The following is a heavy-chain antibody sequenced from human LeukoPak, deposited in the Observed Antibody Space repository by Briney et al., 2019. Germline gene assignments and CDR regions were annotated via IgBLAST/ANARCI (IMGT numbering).Heavy chain of an antibody. J-gene: IGHJ4*02. Sequence: GGSLRLSCAASGFTFSSYDMTWVRQAPGKGLEWVSTISGSGGSTYYADSVKGRFTISRDNSKNTLYLQMNSLRAEDTAVYYCAKDGSFGATITYYFDYWGQGTLVTVSS. V-gene: IGHV3-23*01. CDR3: AKDGSFGATITYYFDY. D-gene: IGHD3-16*01. CDR2: ISGSGGST. CDR1: GFTFSSYD.